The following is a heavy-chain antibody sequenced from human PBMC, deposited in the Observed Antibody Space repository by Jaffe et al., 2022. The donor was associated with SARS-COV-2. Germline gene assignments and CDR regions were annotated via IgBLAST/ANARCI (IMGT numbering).Heavy chain of an antibody. V-gene: IGHV3-23*04. D-gene: IGHD3-10*01. CDR2: ISGTGGTT. Sequence: EVQMVESGGGLVQPGGSLRLSCAASGFTLSSYAMSWVRQAPGKGLDWVSFISGTGGTTYYADSVKGRFTISRDNSKNTLYLQMNSLRAEDTAVYYCAKDHPHGSGSYLPHAAFDWWGQGTLVIVSS. CDR3: AKDHPHGSGSYLPHAAFDW. J-gene: IGHJ4*02. CDR1: GFTLSSYA.